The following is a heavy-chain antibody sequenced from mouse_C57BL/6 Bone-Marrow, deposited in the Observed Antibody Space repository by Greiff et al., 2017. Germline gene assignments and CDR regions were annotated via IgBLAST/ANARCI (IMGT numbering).Heavy chain of an antibody. CDR2: IYPRSGNT. Sequence: QVQLKQSGAELARPGASVKLSCKASGYTFTSYGISWVKQRTGQGLAWIGEIYPRSGNTYYNEKFKGKATLTADKSSSTAYMELRSLTSEDSAVYFCAREGLLSMDYWGQGTSGTVSS. V-gene: IGHV1-81*01. D-gene: IGHD2-10*01. CDR3: AREGLLSMDY. J-gene: IGHJ4*01. CDR1: GYTFTSYG.